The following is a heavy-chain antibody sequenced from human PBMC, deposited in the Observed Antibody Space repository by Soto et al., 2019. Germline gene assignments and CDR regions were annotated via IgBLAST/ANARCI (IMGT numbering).Heavy chain of an antibody. CDR1: GFIVSDTS. CDR2: IYSGDTT. J-gene: IGHJ6*02. CDR3: ARVRESYYYYGMDV. Sequence: PGGSLRLSCVVSGFIVSDTSMIWVRQAPGKGLEWVSLIYSGDTTYYADSVKGRFTVSRDNSKNTLDLQMNSLRAEDSAVYYCARVRESYYYYGMDVWGQGTTVTVSS. V-gene: IGHV3-53*01.